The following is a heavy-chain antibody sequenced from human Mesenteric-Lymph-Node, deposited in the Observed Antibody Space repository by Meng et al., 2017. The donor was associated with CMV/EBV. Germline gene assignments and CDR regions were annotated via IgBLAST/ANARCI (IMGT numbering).Heavy chain of an antibody. J-gene: IGHJ5*02. CDR1: GGSISSYY. D-gene: IGHD4-23*01. V-gene: IGHV4-59*01. CDR2: IYYSRST. Sequence: SETLSLTCTVSGGSISSYYWSWIRQPPGKGLEWIGYIYYSRSTNYNPSLKTRVTISLDTSRYQFSLRLNSVTAADTAVYYCARDRSGGMSKWFDPWGQGALVTVSS. CDR3: ARDRSGGMSKWFDP.